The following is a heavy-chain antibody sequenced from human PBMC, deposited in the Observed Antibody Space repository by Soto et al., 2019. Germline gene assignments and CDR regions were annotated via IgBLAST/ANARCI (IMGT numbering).Heavy chain of an antibody. CDR2: INAGNGNT. CDR3: ARRIVGATTGADFDY. CDR1: GYTFTSYA. D-gene: IGHD1-26*01. Sequence: ASVKVSCKASGYTFTSYAMHWVRQAPGQRLEWMGWINAGNGNTKYSQKFQGRVTITRDTSASTAYMELSSLRSEDTDGYYGARRIVGATTGADFDYWGQGTLVTVSS. V-gene: IGHV1-3*01. J-gene: IGHJ4*02.